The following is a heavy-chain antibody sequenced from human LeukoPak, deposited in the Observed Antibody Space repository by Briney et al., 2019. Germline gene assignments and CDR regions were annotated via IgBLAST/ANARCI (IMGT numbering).Heavy chain of an antibody. Sequence: GASVKVSCKASGYTFTSYGISWVRQAPGQGLEWMGGIIPIFGTANYAQKFQGRVTITADESTSTAYMELSSLRSEDTAVYYCASSLVVTPEYYFDYWGQGTLVTVSS. D-gene: IGHD2-15*01. J-gene: IGHJ4*02. CDR1: GYTFTSYG. CDR2: IIPIFGTA. V-gene: IGHV1-69*13. CDR3: ASSLVVTPEYYFDY.